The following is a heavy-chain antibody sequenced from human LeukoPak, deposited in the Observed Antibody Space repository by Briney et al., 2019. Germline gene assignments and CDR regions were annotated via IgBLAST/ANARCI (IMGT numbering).Heavy chain of an antibody. CDR2: ISYDGSNK. V-gene: IGHV3-30-3*01. CDR1: GFTFSSYA. J-gene: IGHJ4*02. D-gene: IGHD5-12*01. CDR3: AREYSGYDLTPATDY. Sequence: PGRSLRLSCAASGFTFSSYAMHWVRQAPGKGLEWVAVISYDGSNKYYADSVKGRFTISRGNSKNTLYLQMNSLRAEDTAVYYCAREYSGYDLTPATDYWGQGTLVTVSS.